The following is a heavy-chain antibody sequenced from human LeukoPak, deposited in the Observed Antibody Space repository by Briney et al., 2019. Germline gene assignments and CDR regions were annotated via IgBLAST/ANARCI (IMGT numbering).Heavy chain of an antibody. CDR3: ARDIRGYSYGYSFDY. V-gene: IGHV4-4*07. J-gene: IGHJ4*02. Sequence: SETLSLTCTVTGGPISSYYWSWIRQPAGKGLEWFGRIYTSGSTNYNPSLKSRVTMSVDTSKNQLSLKLSSVTAADTDVHYCARDIRGYSYGYSFDYWGQGTLVTVSS. CDR2: IYTSGST. D-gene: IGHD5-18*01. CDR1: GGPISSYY.